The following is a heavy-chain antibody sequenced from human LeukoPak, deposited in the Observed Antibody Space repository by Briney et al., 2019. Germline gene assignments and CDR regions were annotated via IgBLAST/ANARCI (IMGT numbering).Heavy chain of an antibody. Sequence: GGSLRLSCAASGFTFSSYWMSWVRQAPGKGLGWVANIKQDGSEKYYVDSVKGRSTISRDNAKNSLYLQMNSLRAEDTAVYYCASDRSGGSCYECWFDPWGQGTLVTVSS. CDR3: ASDRSGGSCYECWFDP. CDR1: GFTFSSYW. J-gene: IGHJ5*02. V-gene: IGHV3-7*01. D-gene: IGHD2-15*01. CDR2: IKQDGSEK.